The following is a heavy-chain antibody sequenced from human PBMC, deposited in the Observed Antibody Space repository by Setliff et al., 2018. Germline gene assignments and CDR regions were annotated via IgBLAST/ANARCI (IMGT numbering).Heavy chain of an antibody. V-gene: IGHV1-8*02. CDR1: GYTFTSYD. J-gene: IGHJ3*02. CDR3: ARTMITFGGVIVHAFDI. CDR2: MNPNSGNT. D-gene: IGHD3-16*02. Sequence: ASVKVSCKASGYTFTSYDINWVRQATGQGLEWMGWMNPNSGNTGCAQKFQGRVTMTRDTSISTAYMELSSLRSEDTAVYYCARTMITFGGVIVHAFDIWGQGTMVTVSS.